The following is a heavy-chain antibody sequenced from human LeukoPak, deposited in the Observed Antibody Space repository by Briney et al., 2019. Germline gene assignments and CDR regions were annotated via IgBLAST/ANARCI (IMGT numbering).Heavy chain of an antibody. D-gene: IGHD2-8*01. CDR1: GLTVSSNY. V-gene: IGHV3-66*02. CDR2: IYGDGTT. Sequence: PGGSLRLSCAASGLTVSSNYMSWVRQAPGKGLEWVSVIYGDGTTYYADSVKGRFSISRDNSKNTLYLQMNSLRADDTAVYYCARHVPCRNGVCYRVYHYYAMDVWGQGTTVTVSS. CDR3: ARHVPCRNGVCYRVYHYYAMDV. J-gene: IGHJ6*02.